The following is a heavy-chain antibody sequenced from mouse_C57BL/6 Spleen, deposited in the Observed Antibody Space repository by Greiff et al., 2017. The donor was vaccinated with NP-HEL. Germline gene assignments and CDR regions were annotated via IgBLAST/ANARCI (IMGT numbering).Heavy chain of an antibody. CDR2: ISYDGSN. Sequence: ESGPGLVKPSQFLSLTCSVTGYSITSGYYWNWIRQFPGNKLEWMGYISYDGSNNYNPSLKNRISITRDTSKNQFFLKLNSVTTEDTATYYCASYYDYDGFAYWGQGTLVTVSA. J-gene: IGHJ3*01. V-gene: IGHV3-6*01. CDR1: GYSITSGYY. CDR3: ASYYDYDGFAY. D-gene: IGHD2-4*01.